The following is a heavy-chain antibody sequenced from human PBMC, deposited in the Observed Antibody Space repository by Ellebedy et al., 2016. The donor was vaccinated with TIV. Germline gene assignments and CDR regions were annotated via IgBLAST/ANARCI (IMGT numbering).Heavy chain of an antibody. Sequence: AASVKVSCKVSGYTLTELSMHWVRQAPGKGLEWMGGFDPEDGETIYAQKFQGRVTMTRDTSTSTVYMELSSLRSEDTAVYYCARVHGGNSGDYWGQGTLVTVSS. J-gene: IGHJ4*02. CDR1: GYTLTELS. CDR3: ARVHGGNSGDY. D-gene: IGHD4-23*01. CDR2: FDPEDGET. V-gene: IGHV1-24*01.